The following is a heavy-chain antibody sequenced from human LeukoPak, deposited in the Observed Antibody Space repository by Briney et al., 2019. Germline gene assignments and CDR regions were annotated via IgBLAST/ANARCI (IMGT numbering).Heavy chain of an antibody. Sequence: ASVKVSCKASGYTFTGYYMHWVRQAPGQGLEWMGWINPNSGGTNYAQKFQGRVTMTRDTSISTAYMELSRLRSDDTAVYYCARAYYYDSSGYYLPGDPWGQGTLVTVSS. D-gene: IGHD3-22*01. J-gene: IGHJ5*02. CDR3: ARAYYYDSSGYYLPGDP. V-gene: IGHV1-2*02. CDR1: GYTFTGYY. CDR2: INPNSGGT.